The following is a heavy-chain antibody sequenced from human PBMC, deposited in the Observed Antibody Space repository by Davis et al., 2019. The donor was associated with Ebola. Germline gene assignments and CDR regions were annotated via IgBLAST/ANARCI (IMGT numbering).Heavy chain of an antibody. CDR3: ARIVVVPAAMRSRDYYYYGMDV. D-gene: IGHD2-2*01. CDR2: IYYSGST. J-gene: IGHJ6*02. Sequence: MPSETLSLTCNVSGDSISSYYWSWIRQAPGKGLEWIGYIYYSGSTYYNPSLQSRVTISVDTSKNQFSLKLSSVTAADTAVYYCARIVVVPAAMRSRDYYYYGMDVGGQGTTVTVSS. CDR1: GDSISSYY. V-gene: IGHV4-59*08.